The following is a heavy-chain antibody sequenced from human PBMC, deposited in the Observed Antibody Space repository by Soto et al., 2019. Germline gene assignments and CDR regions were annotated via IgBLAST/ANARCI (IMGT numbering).Heavy chain of an antibody. D-gene: IGHD7-27*01. CDR3: ARGTGDLGYYYYGMDV. CDR2: INHSGST. V-gene: IGHV4-34*01. Sequence: SETLSLTCAVYGGFFSGYYWSWIRQPPGKGLEWIGEINHSGSTNYNPSLKSRVTISVDTSKNQFSLKLSSVTAADTAVYYCARGTGDLGYYYYGMDVWGQGTTVTVSS. J-gene: IGHJ6*02. CDR1: GGFFSGYY.